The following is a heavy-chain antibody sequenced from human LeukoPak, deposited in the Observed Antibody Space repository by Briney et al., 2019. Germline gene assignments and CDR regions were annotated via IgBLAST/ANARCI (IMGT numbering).Heavy chain of an antibody. Sequence: PSETLSLTCTVSGGSVSDSSYYWGWIRQPPGMGLEWIGSIYYSGSTYYNPPLKSRVTISTDTSKNQFSLRLTSVTAADTAVYYCARLCPGVPPSVFDYWGQGTLVTVSS. D-gene: IGHD2-21*01. CDR2: IYYSGST. V-gene: IGHV4-39*07. CDR3: ARLCPGVPPSVFDY. CDR1: GGSVSDSSYY. J-gene: IGHJ4*02.